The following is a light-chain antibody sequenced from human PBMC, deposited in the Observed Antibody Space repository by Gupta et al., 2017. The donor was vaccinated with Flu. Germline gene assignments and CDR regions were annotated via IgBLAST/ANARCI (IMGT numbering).Light chain of an antibody. Sequence: PVHLSVSPGERATISCSASHSVSRDLGWYQQKPGQAPKLLIYGASIRATGVPARFSGSGSGTEFTLTISSLQSEDFAVYYCLQDNTWPWSFGGGTKLEIK. V-gene: IGKV3-15*01. CDR3: LQDNTWPWS. CDR2: GAS. CDR1: HSVSRD. J-gene: IGKJ4*01.